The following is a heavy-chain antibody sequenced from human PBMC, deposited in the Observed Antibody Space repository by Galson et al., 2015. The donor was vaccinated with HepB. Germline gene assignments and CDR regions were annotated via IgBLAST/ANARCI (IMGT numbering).Heavy chain of an antibody. Sequence: SLRLSGAASGFTFSSYIMHWVRQAPGKGLEYVSGISSNGGTTYYVYSVKGRFTISRDNSKNTLYLQMGSLRAEDMAVYYCARGQIIGVTNHAFDIWAQGTMVTVSS. V-gene: IGHV3-64*01. J-gene: IGHJ3*02. CDR3: ARGQIIGVTNHAFDI. D-gene: IGHD2-21*02. CDR1: GFTFSSYI. CDR2: ISSNGGTT.